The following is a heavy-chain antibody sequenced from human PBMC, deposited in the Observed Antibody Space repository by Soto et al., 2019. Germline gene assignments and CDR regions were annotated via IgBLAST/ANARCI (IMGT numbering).Heavy chain of an antibody. CDR1: GVGFSTYG. CDR2: IDNSGRNI. J-gene: IGHJ4*02. D-gene: IGHD2-2*01. CDR3: ARDESAGSSTSN. V-gene: IGHV3-21*01. Sequence: GGSLRLSCAASGVGFSTYGMNWVRQAPGKGPEWVSSIDNSGRNIYYADSVEGRFTTSRDNAKNSLYLQMNSLRVEDTALYFCARDESAGSSTSNSGQATLVTVSS.